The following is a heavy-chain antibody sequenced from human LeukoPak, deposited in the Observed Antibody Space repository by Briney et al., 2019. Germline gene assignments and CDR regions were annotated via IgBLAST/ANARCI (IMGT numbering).Heavy chain of an antibody. CDR3: ARQYYDILTGYSRGAFDI. J-gene: IGHJ3*02. Sequence: SETLPLTCTVSGGSISSSSYYWGWIRPPPGKGLEWIGSIYYSGSTYYNPSLKSRVTISVDTSKNQFSLKLSSVTAADTAVYYCARQYYDILTGYSRGAFDIWGQGTMVTVSS. CDR2: IYYSGST. D-gene: IGHD3-9*01. CDR1: GGSISSSSYY. V-gene: IGHV4-39*01.